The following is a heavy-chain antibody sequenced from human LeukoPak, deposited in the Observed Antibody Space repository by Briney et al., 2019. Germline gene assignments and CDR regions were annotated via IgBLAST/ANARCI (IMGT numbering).Heavy chain of an antibody. CDR2: TYYRSEWYN. CDR1: GDSVSNNSTT. Sequence: SQTLSLTCAISGDSVSNNSTTWNWIRQSPSRGLEWLGRTYYRSEWYNDYAVSVKSRITINPDTSKNQFSLQLNSVTPEDTAVYYCAKTENSWSYGMDVWGQGTTVTVSS. D-gene: IGHD1-20*01. CDR3: AKTENSWSYGMDV. J-gene: IGHJ6*02. V-gene: IGHV6-1*01.